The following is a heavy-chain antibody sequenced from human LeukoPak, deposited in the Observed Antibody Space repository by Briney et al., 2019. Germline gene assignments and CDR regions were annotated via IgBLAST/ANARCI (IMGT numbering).Heavy chain of an antibody. CDR3: ARDRSTGSYFFFDY. V-gene: IGHV3-33*07. D-gene: IGHD6-19*01. CDR2: IWHDGSNK. Sequence: PGGSLRLSCLASGFTFDTFGMYWARQAPGKGLEWVAVIWHDGSNKYYTDSVKGRFTISRDNSKNTLYLQMNSLRAEDTAVYYCARDRSTGSYFFFDYWGQGVPVTVSS. J-gene: IGHJ4*02. CDR1: GFTFDTFG.